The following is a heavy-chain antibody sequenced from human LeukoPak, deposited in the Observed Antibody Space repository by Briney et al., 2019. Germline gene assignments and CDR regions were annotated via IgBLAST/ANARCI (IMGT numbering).Heavy chain of an antibody. D-gene: IGHD6-19*01. CDR1: GFTFSSYG. V-gene: IGHV3-30*18. CDR3: AKDETTYSSGWFDAFDI. J-gene: IGHJ3*02. Sequence: GRSLRLSCAASGFTFSSYGMHWVRQAPGKGLEWVAVISYDGGNKYFADSVKGRFTTSRDNSKNTLYLQMNSLRAEDTAVYYCAKDETTYSSGWFDAFDIWGQGTMVTVSS. CDR2: ISYDGGNK.